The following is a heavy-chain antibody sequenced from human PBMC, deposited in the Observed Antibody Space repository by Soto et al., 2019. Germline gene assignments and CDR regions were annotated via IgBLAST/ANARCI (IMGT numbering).Heavy chain of an antibody. J-gene: IGHJ4*02. CDR3: XXXXXXXXXXXXEDY. Sequence: EVQLVESGGGLVQPGESLRLSCAASGFTFSSYWMHWVRQAPGKGLVWVSRINSDGSXXXYAGXVKGRFTISRXNAKXXXXXXXXXXXXXXXXXXXXXXXXXXXXXXXXEDYWGQGTLVTVSS. V-gene: IGHV3-74*01. CDR1: GFTFSSYW. CDR2: INSDGSXX.